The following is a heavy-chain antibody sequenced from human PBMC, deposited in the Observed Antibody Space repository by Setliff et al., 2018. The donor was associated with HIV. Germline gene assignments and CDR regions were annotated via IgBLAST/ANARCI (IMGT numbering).Heavy chain of an antibody. CDR2: IYSSGST. Sequence: PSETLSLTCTVSGGSISGHCWSWIRQPPGRELGLIGYIYSSGSTNFNPPLQSRVTISVATSRNQCSLKLSSVTAAATAVYYCARHSGVASPNWFDPWGQGTLFTVSS. CDR3: ARHSGVASPNWFDP. CDR1: GGSISGHC. V-gene: IGHV4-4*09. D-gene: IGHD3-10*01. J-gene: IGHJ5*02.